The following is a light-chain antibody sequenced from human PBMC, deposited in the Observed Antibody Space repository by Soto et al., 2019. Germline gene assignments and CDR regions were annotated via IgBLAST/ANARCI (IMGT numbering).Light chain of an antibody. V-gene: IGLV1-40*01. Sequence: SVLTQPPSVSGAPGQRVTISCTGSSSNIGAGYDVHWYQQLPGTAPKLLIYGNSNRPSGVPDRFSGSKSGTSASLAITGLQAEDEADYYCQSYDSSLSGPHWVFGGGTKLTVL. CDR3: QSYDSSLSGPHWV. J-gene: IGLJ3*02. CDR1: SSNIGAGYD. CDR2: GNS.